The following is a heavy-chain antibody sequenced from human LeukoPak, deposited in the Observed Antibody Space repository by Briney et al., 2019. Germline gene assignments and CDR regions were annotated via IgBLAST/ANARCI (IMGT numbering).Heavy chain of an antibody. CDR3: ARGGDYFDY. CDR1: GSTISWYW. Sequence: PGGSLRLSCAASGSTISWYWMSWVRQAPGKGLEWVTKIKQDGSEKNYVDSVKGRFTISRDNAKNSLYLQMNSLRAEDTAVYHCARGGDYFDYWGQGTLVTVSS. D-gene: IGHD4-17*01. CDR2: IKQDGSEK. V-gene: IGHV3-7*05. J-gene: IGHJ4*02.